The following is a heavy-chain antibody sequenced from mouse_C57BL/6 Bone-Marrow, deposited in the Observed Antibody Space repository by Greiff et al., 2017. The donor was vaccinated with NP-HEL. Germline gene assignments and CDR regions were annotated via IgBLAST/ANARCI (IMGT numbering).Heavy chain of an antibody. D-gene: IGHD1-1*01. CDR3: ARSGGSSPLYAMDY. CDR2: IHPNSGST. Sequence: VQLQQPGAELVKPGASVKLSCKASGYTFTSYWMHWVTQRPGHGLAWIGMIHPNSGSTNYNEKFTPTAPLPVDNSSRTPYLQLSSLTSEDSAVYYCARSGGSSPLYAMDYGGQGTSVTVSS. CDR1: GYTFTSYW. V-gene: IGHV1-64*01. J-gene: IGHJ4*01.